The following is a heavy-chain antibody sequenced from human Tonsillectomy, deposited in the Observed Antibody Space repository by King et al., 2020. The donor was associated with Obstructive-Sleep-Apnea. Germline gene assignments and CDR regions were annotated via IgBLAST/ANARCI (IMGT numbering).Heavy chain of an antibody. D-gene: IGHD5-18*01. CDR3: ARVSGYSYGFDY. CDR2: ISSSSITL. CDR1: GFTFSSYS. J-gene: IGHJ4*02. V-gene: IGHV3-48*04. Sequence: EVQLVESGGGLVQPGGSLRLSCAASGFTFSSYSMNWVRQAPGKGLEWVSYISSSSITLYYADSVKGRFTISRDNAKNSLYLQMNSLRAEDTAVYYCARVSGYSYGFDYWGQGTLVTVSS.